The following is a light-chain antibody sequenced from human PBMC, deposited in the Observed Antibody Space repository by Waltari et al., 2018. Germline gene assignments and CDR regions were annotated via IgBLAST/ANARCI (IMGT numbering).Light chain of an antibody. CDR1: ESVTNDY. CDR2: DAS. J-gene: IGKJ1*01. CDR3: QQYGSLPWT. V-gene: IGKV3-20*01. Sequence: EVVLTQSSGALSLSPGERATLSCRASESVTNDYLAWYQRKPGQAPRLLIYDASIRATGIPDRFSGSGSGTDFTLTITRLEPEDFAVYHCQQYGSLPWTFGQGTMVDMK.